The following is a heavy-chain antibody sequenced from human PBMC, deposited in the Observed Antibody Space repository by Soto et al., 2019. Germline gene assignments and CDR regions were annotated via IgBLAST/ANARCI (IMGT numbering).Heavy chain of an antibody. J-gene: IGHJ4*02. CDR2: ISYDGVNK. D-gene: IGHD3-10*01. CDR1: GFIFSTYS. V-gene: IGHV3-30-3*01. Sequence: QVQLVESGGGVVQPGRSLRLSCTASGFIFSTYSMQWVRQAPGKGLDWVAVISYDGVNKYHADSVRGRFTISRDNSKNTLHLQMSSLRAEDSAVYYCARGSTDSYPGSRIFDFWGRGTLVTVSS. CDR3: ARGSTDSYPGSRIFDF.